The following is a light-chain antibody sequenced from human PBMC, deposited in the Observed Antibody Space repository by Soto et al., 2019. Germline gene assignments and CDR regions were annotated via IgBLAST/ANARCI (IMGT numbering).Light chain of an antibody. CDR1: QSVSDN. CDR3: QQYNNWPLT. J-gene: IGKJ4*01. Sequence: EIVMTQSPATLSVSPGERATLSCRASQSVSDNLAWYQQKPDQAPRLLIYGASTRATGIPARFSGSGSGTEFTLTISSLQSEDFAVYYCQQYNNWPLTFGGGTKVDIK. V-gene: IGKV3D-15*01. CDR2: GAS.